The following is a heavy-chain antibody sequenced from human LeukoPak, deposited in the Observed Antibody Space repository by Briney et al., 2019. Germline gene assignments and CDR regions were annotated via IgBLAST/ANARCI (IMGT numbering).Heavy chain of an antibody. Sequence: GASVKVSCKASGDTFTDHYVQWVRQAPVQGLEWMGWITPSGRGANSAQKFQGRLTLSRDTSINTVYMELTRLTSDDTAIYYCARQDEAGYYFDYWGQGTLVTVSS. J-gene: IGHJ4*02. CDR3: ARQDEAGYYFDY. CDR1: GDTFTDHY. V-gene: IGHV1-2*02. CDR2: ITPSGRGA.